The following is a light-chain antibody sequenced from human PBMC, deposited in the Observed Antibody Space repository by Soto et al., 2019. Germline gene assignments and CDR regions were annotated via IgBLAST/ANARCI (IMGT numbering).Light chain of an antibody. V-gene: IGLV2-14*01. CDR1: DSDIGGYNY. Sequence: QSVLTQPASVSGSPGQSITISCTGTDSDIGGYNYVSWYQQHPGKAPKLMIYGVSNRPSGVSNRFSGSKSGHTASLTISGLQADDEANDYCSSFTSNTTPHVVFGGGTKVTVL. CDR2: GVS. J-gene: IGLJ2*01. CDR3: SSFTSNTTPHVV.